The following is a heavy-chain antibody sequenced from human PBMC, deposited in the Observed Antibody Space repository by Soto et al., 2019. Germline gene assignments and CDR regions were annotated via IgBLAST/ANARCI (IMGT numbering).Heavy chain of an antibody. CDR1: GYTFTGYY. D-gene: IGHD2-2*01. J-gene: IGHJ6*02. Sequence: SASVKVSCKASGYTFTGYYMHWVRPAPGQGLEWMGWINPNSGGTNYAQKFQGRVTMTRDTSISTAYMELSRLRSDDTAVYYCARIKVVPETRYYYYGMDVWGQGTTVNVAS. CDR2: INPNSGGT. V-gene: IGHV1-2*02. CDR3: ARIKVVPETRYYYYGMDV.